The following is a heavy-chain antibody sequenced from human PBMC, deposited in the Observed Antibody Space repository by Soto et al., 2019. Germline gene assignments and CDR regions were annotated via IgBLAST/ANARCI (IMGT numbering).Heavy chain of an antibody. D-gene: IGHD3-10*01. Sequence: EVQLVETGGGLIQPGGSLRLSCAASGFTVSSNHMNWVRQAQGKGLEWVSIIYSGGSTFYADSVKGRFTVSRDNSKNTLFLQMNSLRADDTAVYYCARGPSWGELLGYWGQGTLVTVSS. CDR3: ARGPSWGELLGY. V-gene: IGHV3-53*02. CDR2: IYSGGST. CDR1: GFTVSSNH. J-gene: IGHJ4*02.